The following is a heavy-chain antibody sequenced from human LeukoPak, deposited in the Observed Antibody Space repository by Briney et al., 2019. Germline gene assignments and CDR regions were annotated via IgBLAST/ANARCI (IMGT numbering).Heavy chain of an antibody. V-gene: IGHV3-48*03. CDR2: ISSSGSTI. CDR1: GFTFSSYE. Sequence: PGGSLRLSCAASGFTFSSYEMNWVRQAPGKGLEWVSYISSSGSTIYYADSVKGRFTISRDNAKNSLYLQMNSLRAEDTAVYYCAKDSLLLWFGEESSWFDPWGQGTLVTVSS. CDR3: AKDSLLLWFGEESSWFDP. J-gene: IGHJ5*02. D-gene: IGHD3-10*01.